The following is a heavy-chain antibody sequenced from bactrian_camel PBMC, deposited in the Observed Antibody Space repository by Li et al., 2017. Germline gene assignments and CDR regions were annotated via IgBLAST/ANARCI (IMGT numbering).Heavy chain of an antibody. J-gene: IGHJ7*01. D-gene: IGHD4*01. CDR1: GYIDSLYS. CDR2: IGDDGLT. V-gene: IGHV3S53*01. Sequence: HVQLVESGGDSVQTGGSLRLSCAASGYIDSLYSMGWFRQAPGKEREGVAAIGDDGLTSYADSVKGRFTISQDRAKDTVYLQMNSLEPEDTAMYYCAAEDLSDSDRGMDYWGKGTQVTVS.